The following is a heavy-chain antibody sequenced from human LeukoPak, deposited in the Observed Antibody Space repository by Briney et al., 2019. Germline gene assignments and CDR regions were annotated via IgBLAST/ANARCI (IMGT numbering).Heavy chain of an antibody. V-gene: IGHV4-59*01. Sequence: SETLSLTCTVSGGSISSYYWSWIRQPPGKGLEWIGYIYYSGSTDYNPSLKSRVTISVDTSKKQFSLKLSSVTAADTAVYYCARGYGSGSAYYYYGLDVWGQGTTVTVSS. D-gene: IGHD3-10*01. CDR2: IYYSGST. J-gene: IGHJ6*02. CDR3: ARGYGSGSAYYYYGLDV. CDR1: GGSISSYY.